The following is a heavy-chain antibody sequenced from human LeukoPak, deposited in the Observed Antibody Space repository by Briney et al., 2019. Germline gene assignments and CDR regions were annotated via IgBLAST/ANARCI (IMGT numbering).Heavy chain of an antibody. V-gene: IGHV4-34*01. CDR3: ARVRSYYGSVTGKSYYFDY. CDR1: GFTFSSYW. CDR2: INHSGST. D-gene: IGHD3-10*01. Sequence: GSLRLSCVASGFTFSSYWMHWVRQAPGKGLVWIGEINHSGSTNYNPSLKSRVTISVDTSKNQFSLKLSSVTAADTAVYYCARVRSYYGSVTGKSYYFDYWGQGTLVTVSS. J-gene: IGHJ4*02.